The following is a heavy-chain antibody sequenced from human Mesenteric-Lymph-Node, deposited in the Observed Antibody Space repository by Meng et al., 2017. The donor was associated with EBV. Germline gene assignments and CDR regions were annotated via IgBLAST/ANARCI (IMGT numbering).Heavy chain of an antibody. CDR3: AREVRSWSFDI. J-gene: IGHJ4*02. Sequence: QLQLQGSGQGLVKPSETLSLSWTVSGGSISSSSYYWGWIRQPPGKGLEWIGSIYYSGSTYYNPSLKSRVTISVDTSKNQFSLKLSSVTAADTAVYFCAREVRSWSFDIWGQGTLVTVSS. D-gene: IGHD6-13*01. CDR2: IYYSGST. CDR1: GGSISSSSYY. V-gene: IGHV4-39*07.